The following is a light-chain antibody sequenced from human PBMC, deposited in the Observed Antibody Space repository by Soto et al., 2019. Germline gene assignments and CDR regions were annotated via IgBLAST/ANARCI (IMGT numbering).Light chain of an antibody. J-gene: IGLJ2*01. CDR3: YSATDSRGI. Sequence: SYELTQPSSVSVSPGQTVRITCAGDVLAKKYARWFQQKPGQAPVLVIYKGIERPSGIPERFSGSSSGTTVTLTISGAQVEDEADYYCYSATDSRGIFGGGTKVTVL. V-gene: IGLV3-27*01. CDR2: KGI. CDR1: VLAKKY.